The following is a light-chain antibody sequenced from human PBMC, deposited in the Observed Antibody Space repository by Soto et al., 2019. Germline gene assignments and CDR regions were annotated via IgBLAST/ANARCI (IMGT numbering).Light chain of an antibody. Sequence: DIQMTQSPSSLSASVGDRVTITCRASQSIRSYLNWYQQKPAKAPELLIYEATSLQSGVPSRFSGSGSGTDFTLTIGSLQPEDFATYYCQQSYTTPFTFGPGTKVDIK. CDR1: QSIRSY. V-gene: IGKV1-39*01. J-gene: IGKJ3*01. CDR2: EAT. CDR3: QQSYTTPFT.